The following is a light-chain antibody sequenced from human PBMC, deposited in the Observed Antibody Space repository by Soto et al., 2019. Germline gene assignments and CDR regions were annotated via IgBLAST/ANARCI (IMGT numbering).Light chain of an antibody. J-gene: IGKJ1*01. CDR3: QQYNNWWT. CDR1: LPVTSN. V-gene: IGKV3-15*01. CDR2: GAS. Sequence: DIVMTQSPATLSVSPGERATLSCRASLPVTSNLAWYQQKPGQAPRLLIYGASTRATGIPARFSGSGSGTEFTRTISSLQSEDFAVYYCQQYNNWWTFGQGTKVDNK.